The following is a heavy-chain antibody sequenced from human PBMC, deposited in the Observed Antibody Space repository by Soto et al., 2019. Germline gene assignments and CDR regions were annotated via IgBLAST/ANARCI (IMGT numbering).Heavy chain of an antibody. D-gene: IGHD3-22*01. CDR2: VSSTGST. J-gene: IGHJ5*02. CDR3: ARFSTPRKSYDSNPAWFDP. V-gene: IGHV4-59*01. Sequence: TSETLSLTCTVSGGSISGYYWSWIRQPPGKGLEWIGYVSSTGSTNYNPSLKSRLTMSLDTSTNEVSLSLTSVTAADAGVYFCARFSTPRKSYDSNPAWFDPWGQGIMVTSPQ. CDR1: GGSISGYY.